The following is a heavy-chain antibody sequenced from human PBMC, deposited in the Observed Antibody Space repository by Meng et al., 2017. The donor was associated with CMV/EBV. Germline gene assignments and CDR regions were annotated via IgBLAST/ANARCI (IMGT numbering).Heavy chain of an antibody. CDR3: ARESIEVVPAAIGGGYYYYGMDV. D-gene: IGHD2-2*02. J-gene: IGHJ6*02. CDR2: IYYSGST. V-gene: IGHV4-61*01. CDR1: GGSVSSGSYY. Sequence: SETLSLTCTVSGGSVSSGSYYWSWIRQPPGKGLEWIGYIYYSGSTNYNPSLKSRVTISVDTSKNQFSLKLSSVTAADTAVYYCARESIEVVPAAIGGGYYYYGMDVWGQGTTVTVSS.